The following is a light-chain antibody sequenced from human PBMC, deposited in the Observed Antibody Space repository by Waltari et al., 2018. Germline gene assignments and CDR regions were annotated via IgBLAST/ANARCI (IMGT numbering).Light chain of an antibody. Sequence: EIVLTQSPATLSLSPGERATLSCRASQSVSNYLAWYQQKPGQAPLLLIYDASNRATGIPARFSGSGSGTDFTLTISSLEPEDVAVYYCQQRSNWPPLTFGGGTKVEMK. CDR2: DAS. V-gene: IGKV3-11*01. CDR3: QQRSNWPPLT. CDR1: QSVSNY. J-gene: IGKJ4*01.